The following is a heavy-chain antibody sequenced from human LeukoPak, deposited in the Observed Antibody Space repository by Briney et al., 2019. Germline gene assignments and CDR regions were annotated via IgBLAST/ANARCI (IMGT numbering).Heavy chain of an antibody. Sequence: ASVKVSCKASGGTFSSYAISWVRQAPGQGLEWMGWINPNSGGTNYAQKFQGRVTMTRDTSISTAYMELSRLRSDDTAVYYCARDSTYYYDSSGYYYYRYWGQGTLVTVSS. D-gene: IGHD3-22*01. V-gene: IGHV1-2*02. CDR3: ARDSTYYYDSSGYYYYRY. CDR1: GGTFSSYA. CDR2: INPNSGGT. J-gene: IGHJ4*02.